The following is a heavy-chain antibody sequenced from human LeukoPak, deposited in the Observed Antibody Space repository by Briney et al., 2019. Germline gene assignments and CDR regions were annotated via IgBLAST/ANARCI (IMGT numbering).Heavy chain of an antibody. CDR1: GYTFTSYY. D-gene: IGHD2-2*02. J-gene: IGHJ6*03. V-gene: IGHV1-46*01. CDR3: ARVAAEVVGVPGAIGFGWLRRDYYYMDV. CDR2: INPSGGST. Sequence: ASVKVSCKASGYTFTSYYMHWVRQAPGEGLEWMGVINPSGGSTSYAQKFQGRVTMTRDMSTRTVYMELSSLRSEDTAVYYCARVAAEVVGVPGAIGFGWLRRDYYYMDVWGKGTTVTVSS.